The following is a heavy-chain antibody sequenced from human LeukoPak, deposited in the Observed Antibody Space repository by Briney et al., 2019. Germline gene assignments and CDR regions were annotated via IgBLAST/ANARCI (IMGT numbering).Heavy chain of an antibody. J-gene: IGHJ3*02. CDR3: ARDETGYCSSTSCSYAFDI. D-gene: IGHD2-2*01. CDR2: IWYDGSNK. Sequence: GRSLRLSCAASGFTFSSYGMHWVRQAPGKGLEWVAVIWYDGSNKYYADSVKGRFTISRDNSKNTLYLQMNSLRAEDTAVCYCARDETGYCSSTSCSYAFDIWGQGTMVTVSS. CDR1: GFTFSSYG. V-gene: IGHV3-33*01.